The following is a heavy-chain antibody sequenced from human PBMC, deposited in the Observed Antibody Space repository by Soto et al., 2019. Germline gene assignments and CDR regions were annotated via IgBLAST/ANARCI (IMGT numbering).Heavy chain of an antibody. Sequence: PGGSLRLSCAASGFTFSSYGLHWVRQAPGKGLEWVAVIWYDGSNKYYADSVKGRFTISRDNSKNTLYLQMNSLRAEDTAVYYCARVAYYYDSSGYFYWGQGT. D-gene: IGHD3-22*01. CDR3: ARVAYYYDSSGYFY. J-gene: IGHJ4*02. CDR1: GFTFSSYG. CDR2: IWYDGSNK. V-gene: IGHV3-33*01.